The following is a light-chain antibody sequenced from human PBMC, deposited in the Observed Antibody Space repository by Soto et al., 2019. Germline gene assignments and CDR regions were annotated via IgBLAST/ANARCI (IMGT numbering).Light chain of an antibody. CDR3: QQRSNWPPFT. Sequence: IVLTQSPGTLSLSPGERATLFCRSSQSVTSSSIAWHQQKPGQAPRLLIYDASNRATDIPARFSGSGSGTDFTLTISSLEPEDFAVYYCQQRSNWPPFTFGQGTRLEIK. J-gene: IGKJ5*01. V-gene: IGKV3-11*01. CDR2: DAS. CDR1: QSVTSSS.